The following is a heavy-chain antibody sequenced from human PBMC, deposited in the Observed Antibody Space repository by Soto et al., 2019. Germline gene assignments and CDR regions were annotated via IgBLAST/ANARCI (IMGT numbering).Heavy chain of an antibody. CDR1: GFTFSSYG. V-gene: IGHV3-30*03. CDR2: ISYDGSNK. Sequence: GGSLRLSCAASGFTFSSYGMHWVRQAPGKGLEWVAVISYDGSNKYYADSVKGRFTISRDNAKNTLYLQMNSLRAEDTAVYYCARDVSLVFDPWGQGTLVTVSS. CDR3: ARDVSLVFDP. D-gene: IGHD2-8*02. J-gene: IGHJ5*02.